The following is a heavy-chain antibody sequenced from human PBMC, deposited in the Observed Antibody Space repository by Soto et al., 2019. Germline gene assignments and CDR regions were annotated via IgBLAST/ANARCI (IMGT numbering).Heavy chain of an antibody. CDR3: ARDTGDGTFDF. D-gene: IGHD7-27*01. Sequence: AAVKVSCKACGCTVSRYAMHWVRQAPGQRLEWMGWINAGYGNTKSSQKFQDRVTISRDTSASTAYMELTSLRSEDTAVYYCARDTGDGTFDFWGQGTLVTVSS. J-gene: IGHJ4*02. CDR1: GCTVSRYA. V-gene: IGHV1-3*01. CDR2: INAGYGNT.